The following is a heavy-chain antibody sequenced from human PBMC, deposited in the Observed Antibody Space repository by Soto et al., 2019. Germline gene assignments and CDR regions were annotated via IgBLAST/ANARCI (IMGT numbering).Heavy chain of an antibody. J-gene: IGHJ4*02. D-gene: IGHD3-10*01. CDR2: ISGGGDTT. V-gene: IGHV3-23*01. CDR1: GFTFNNYA. CDR3: AKGRGGSGSLTPRVDF. Sequence: EVQLLESGGGLVQPGGSLRLSCAASGFTFNNYAMTWVRQAPGKGLEWVSAISGGGDTTSYEDSVKGRFTVSRDGSKNTLYLQMSRLRAEDTALYYCAKGRGGSGSLTPRVDFWGQGTLVTVSS.